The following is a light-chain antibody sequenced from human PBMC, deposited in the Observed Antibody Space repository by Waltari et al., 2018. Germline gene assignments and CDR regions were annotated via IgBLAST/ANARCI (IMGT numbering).Light chain of an antibody. Sequence: ETLMMQSPATLSVSPGERATLSCRASQSIGRNLAWYQQKPGQAPKLLIYGASTRAAGVPIRFSGSGSGTEFTLTINSLQSEDFAVYYCQQFNDWPPYTFGQGTKLELK. CDR1: QSIGRN. V-gene: IGKV3-15*01. CDR2: GAS. CDR3: QQFNDWPPYT. J-gene: IGKJ2*01.